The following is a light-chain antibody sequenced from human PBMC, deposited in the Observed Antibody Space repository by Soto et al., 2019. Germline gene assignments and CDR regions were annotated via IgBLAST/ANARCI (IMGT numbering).Light chain of an antibody. CDR3: QQHNSYLPIT. Sequence: IQLTQSPSVLSASVGDRVTITCPASQGSSSYLAWYQQKPGKAPKLLIYAASTLQSGVPSRFSGSGSGTDFTLTISSLQSEDFATYYCQQHNSYLPITFGQGTRLEIK. V-gene: IGKV1-9*01. CDR1: QGSSSY. J-gene: IGKJ5*01. CDR2: AAS.